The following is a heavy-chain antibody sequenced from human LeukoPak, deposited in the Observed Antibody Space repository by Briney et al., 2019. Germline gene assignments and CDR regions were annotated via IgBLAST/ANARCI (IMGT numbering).Heavy chain of an antibody. CDR2: ISNSGST. J-gene: IGHJ4*02. Sequence: SETLSLTCSVSGASISSYYWSWMRQPPVKGLEWIGYISNSGSTNYNPSLKSRVTISVDTSKNQFSLNLNSMTAADTAVYYCARHVGNSGSGSYLTYFDYWGQGTLVTVSS. D-gene: IGHD3-10*01. CDR1: GASISSYY. CDR3: ARHVGNSGSGSYLTYFDY. V-gene: IGHV4-59*08.